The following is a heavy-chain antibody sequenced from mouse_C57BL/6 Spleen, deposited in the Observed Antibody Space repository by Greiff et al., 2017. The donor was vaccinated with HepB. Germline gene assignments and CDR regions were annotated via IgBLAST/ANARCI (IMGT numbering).Heavy chain of an antibody. CDR2: IYPGSGST. V-gene: IGHV1-55*01. CDR1: GYTFTSYW. CDR3: ARWESFYDGYLWYFDV. Sequence: QVQLQQPGAELVKPGASVKMSCKASGYTFTSYWITWVKQRPGQGLEWIGDIYPGSGSTNYNEKFKSKATLTVDTSSSTAYMQLSSLTSEDSAVYYCARWESFYDGYLWYFDVWGTGTTVTVSS. D-gene: IGHD2-3*01. J-gene: IGHJ1*03.